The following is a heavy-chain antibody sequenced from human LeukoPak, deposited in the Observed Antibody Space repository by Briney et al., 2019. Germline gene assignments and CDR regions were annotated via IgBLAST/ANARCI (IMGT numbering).Heavy chain of an antibody. Sequence: GASVKVSCKASGYTFTSYGISLVRQAPGQGLEWLGWMNPNSGNTGYAQKFQGRVTITRNTSISTAYMELSSLRSEDTAVYYCARGFSDGGNSGTFDYWGQGTLVTVSS. V-gene: IGHV1-8*03. J-gene: IGHJ4*02. CDR2: MNPNSGNT. CDR1: GYTFTSYG. D-gene: IGHD4-23*01. CDR3: ARGFSDGGNSGTFDY.